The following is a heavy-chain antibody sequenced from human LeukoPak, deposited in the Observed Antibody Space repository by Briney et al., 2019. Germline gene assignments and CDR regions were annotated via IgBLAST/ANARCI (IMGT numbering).Heavy chain of an antibody. V-gene: IGHV3-64*01. CDR2: ISSDGGST. Sequence: GGSLRLSCAASGIIFSNYAMHWIRQGPGKGLECISTISSDGGSTYYANSVKGRFTISRDNSKNTLYLQMGSLRAEDMAVYYCARGRQGAKTRYFDLWGRGTRVTVSS. D-gene: IGHD1-26*01. CDR1: GIIFSNYA. J-gene: IGHJ2*01. CDR3: ARGRQGAKTRYFDL.